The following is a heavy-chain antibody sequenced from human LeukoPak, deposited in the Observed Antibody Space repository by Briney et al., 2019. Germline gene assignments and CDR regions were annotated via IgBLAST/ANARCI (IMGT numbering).Heavy chain of an antibody. CDR3: ARDGRGIPVAVWYFDQ. D-gene: IGHD2-2*01. Sequence: ASVKVSCKSSRDTFSNFAFGWVRQAPGQGLEWMGGIVPIFGTTKYAQKFQGRVTMTTDESTSTANMELSSLTSEDTAVYYCARDGRGIPVAVWYFDQWGQGTLVTVSS. J-gene: IGHJ4*02. CDR2: IVPIFGTT. V-gene: IGHV1-69*05. CDR1: RDTFSNFA.